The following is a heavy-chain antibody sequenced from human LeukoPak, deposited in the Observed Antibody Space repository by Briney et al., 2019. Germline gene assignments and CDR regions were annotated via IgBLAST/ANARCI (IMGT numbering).Heavy chain of an antibody. CDR2: IIPILGIA. Sequence: SVKVSCKASGGTVSIYAISWVRQAPGQGLEWMGRIIPILGIANYAQKFQGRVTITADKSTSKAYMELSSLRSEDTAVYYCARFDSDTAMVPGGFDHWGQGTLVPVSS. CDR3: ARFDSDTAMVPGGFDH. V-gene: IGHV1-69*04. D-gene: IGHD5-18*01. J-gene: IGHJ5*02. CDR1: GGTVSIYA.